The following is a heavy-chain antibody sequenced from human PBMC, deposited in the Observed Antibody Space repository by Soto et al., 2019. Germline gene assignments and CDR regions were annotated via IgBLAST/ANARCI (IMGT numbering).Heavy chain of an antibody. Sequence: QVQLQESGPGLVKPSETLSLTCTVSGGSISSYYWSWIRQPPGKGLEWIGYIYYSGSTNYNPSLKSRVTISVDTSKNQFSLKLSSVTAADTAVYYCARDDVIVGRKEYYYYGMDVWGQGTTVTVSS. CDR3: ARDDVIVGRKEYYYYGMDV. V-gene: IGHV4-59*01. D-gene: IGHD3-22*01. CDR1: GGSISSYY. J-gene: IGHJ6*02. CDR2: IYYSGST.